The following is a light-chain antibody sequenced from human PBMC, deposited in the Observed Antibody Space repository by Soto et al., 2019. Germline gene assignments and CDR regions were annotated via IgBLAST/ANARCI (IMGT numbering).Light chain of an antibody. J-gene: IGKJ2*01. CDR2: AAS. Sequence: EIVLTQSPATLSLSPGERATLSCRASQSISSYLAWYQQKPGQAPRLLIYAASNRATGIPARFSGSGSGTDFTLTISSLEPEDFAVYYCQQRSSWPRYTFGQGTKLEIK. CDR3: QQRSSWPRYT. V-gene: IGKV3-11*01. CDR1: QSISSY.